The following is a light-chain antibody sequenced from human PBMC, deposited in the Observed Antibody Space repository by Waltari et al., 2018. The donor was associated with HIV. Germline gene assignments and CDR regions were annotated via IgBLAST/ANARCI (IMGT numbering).Light chain of an antibody. V-gene: IGLV1-51*01. CDR2: DNN. J-gene: IGLJ2*01. CDR1: SSNLGNNY. CDR3: GTWDSSLSAGL. Sequence: QSVLTQPPSVSADPGQKVTISCSGSSSNLGNNYVSWYQQLPGTAPKLLIYDNNKRPSGIPDRFSGSKSGTSATLGITGLQTGDEADYYCGTWDSSLSAGLFGGGTKLTVL.